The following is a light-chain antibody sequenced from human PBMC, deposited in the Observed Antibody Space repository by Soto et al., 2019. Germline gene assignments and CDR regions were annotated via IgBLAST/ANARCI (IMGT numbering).Light chain of an antibody. CDR2: GAS. V-gene: IGKV3-15*01. CDR3: QQYNNWPRT. CDR1: QSVSSN. Sequence: EVVMTQSPATLSVSPGESATLSCRASQSVSSNLAWYQQNPGQAPRLLIYGASSRATGIPARFSGSGSGTEFTLTISSLQAEDFAVYYCQQYNNWPRTFGRGNRVEI. J-gene: IGKJ1*01.